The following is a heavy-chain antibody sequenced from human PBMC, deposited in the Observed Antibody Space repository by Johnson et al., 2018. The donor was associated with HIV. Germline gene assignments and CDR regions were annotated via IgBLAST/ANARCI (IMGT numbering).Heavy chain of an antibody. J-gene: IGHJ3*02. Sequence: VQLVESGGGLVQPGGSLRLSCAASGFTVSSNYMSWVRQAPGKGLEWVSVIYSGGSTYYADSVKGRFTISRDDAKNTLYLQMNSLRPEDTAVYFCARDRDTIVGVPLAFDIGGQCTMVTVSS. CDR3: ARDRDTIVGVPLAFDI. CDR1: GFTVSSNY. D-gene: IGHD1-26*01. V-gene: IGHV3-66*01. CDR2: IYSGGST.